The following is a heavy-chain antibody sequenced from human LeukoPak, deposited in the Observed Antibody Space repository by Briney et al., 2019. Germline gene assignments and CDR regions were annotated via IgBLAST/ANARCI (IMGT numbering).Heavy chain of an antibody. D-gene: IGHD4/OR15-4a*01. CDR2: IKPDGIDK. J-gene: IGHJ3*02. CDR1: GFTFRNHW. CDR3: AKISAKTFDI. V-gene: IGHV3-7*01. Sequence: PGGSLRLSCVRSGFTFRNHWVNWVRQSPRKGLEWVANIKPDGIDKYYVDSARGRFTVSRDNAKNSAFLQMKRLRAEDTAIYYCAKISAKTFDIWGEGTLVCVS.